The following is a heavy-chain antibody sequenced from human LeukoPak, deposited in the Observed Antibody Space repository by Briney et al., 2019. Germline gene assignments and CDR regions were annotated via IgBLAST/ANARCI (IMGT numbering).Heavy chain of an antibody. Sequence: SDTLSLTCTVSGGSISSYYWSWMRQPPGKGLEGIGYIYPSGSTNYNPCLKSRVTISVDTSKNQFSLKLSSVTAADTAVYYCARRSDSYGLDYWGQGTLVTVSS. CDR3: ARRSDSYGLDY. CDR1: GGSISSYY. J-gene: IGHJ4*02. V-gene: IGHV4-4*09. CDR2: IYPSGST. D-gene: IGHD5-18*01.